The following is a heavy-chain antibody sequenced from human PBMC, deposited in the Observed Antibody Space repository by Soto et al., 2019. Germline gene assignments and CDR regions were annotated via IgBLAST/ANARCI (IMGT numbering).Heavy chain of an antibody. CDR3: ARVSSPYYYGSSGYEFFDY. Sequence: GASVKVSCKASGYTFTGYYMHWVRQAPGQGLEWMGWINPNSGGTNYAQKFQGWVTMTRDTSISTAYMELSRLRSDDTAVYYCARVSSPYYYGSSGYEFFDYWGQGTLVTVSS. CDR1: GYTFTGYY. CDR2: INPNSGGT. D-gene: IGHD3-22*01. J-gene: IGHJ4*02. V-gene: IGHV1-2*04.